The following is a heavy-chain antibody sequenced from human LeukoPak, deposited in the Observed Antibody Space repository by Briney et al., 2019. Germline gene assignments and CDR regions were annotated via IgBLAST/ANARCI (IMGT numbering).Heavy chain of an antibody. CDR3: ARDRGWLQHDY. CDR2: IKQDGSDK. Sequence: GGSLRLSCAASGFTFSSYWMSWVRQAPGRGLEWVAVIKQDGSDKYYADSVEGRFTISRDNAENSLYLQMNTLSAEDTAVYYCARDRGWLQHDYWGQGTLVTVSS. V-gene: IGHV3-7*04. CDR1: GFTFSSYW. J-gene: IGHJ4*02. D-gene: IGHD5-24*01.